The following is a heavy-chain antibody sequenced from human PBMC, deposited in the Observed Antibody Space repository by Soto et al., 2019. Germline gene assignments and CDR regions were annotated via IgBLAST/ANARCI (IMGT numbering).Heavy chain of an antibody. J-gene: IGHJ5*02. CDR2: ISGSGGST. V-gene: IGHV3-23*01. Sequence: VQLLESGGGLVQPGGSLRLSCAASGFTFSSYAMSWVRQAPGKGLEWVSAISGSGGSTYYADSVKGRFTISRDNSKNTLYLQMNSLRAEDTAVYYCAKVGTKYQLLSNWFDPWGQGTLVTVSS. D-gene: IGHD2-2*01. CDR1: GFTFSSYA. CDR3: AKVGTKYQLLSNWFDP.